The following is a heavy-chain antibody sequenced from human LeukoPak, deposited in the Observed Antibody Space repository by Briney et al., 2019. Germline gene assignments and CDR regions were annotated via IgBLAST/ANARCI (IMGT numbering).Heavy chain of an antibody. D-gene: IGHD3-10*01. Sequence: SDTLSLTCTVSGGSISSYYWSWIRQPPGKGLEWLGYINYIGSSNYNPSLKRRVTISVATSKNPFSLKLSSMTAADTAVYYCARFRTTFGELNHWGQGTLVTVSS. CDR2: INYIGSS. J-gene: IGHJ5*02. CDR1: GGSISSYY. CDR3: ARFRTTFGELNH. V-gene: IGHV4-59*01.